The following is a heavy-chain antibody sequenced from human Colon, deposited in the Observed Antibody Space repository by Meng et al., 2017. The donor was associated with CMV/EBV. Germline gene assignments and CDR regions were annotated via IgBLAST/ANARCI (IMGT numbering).Heavy chain of an antibody. CDR3: VRDTISGVVAFDY. J-gene: IGHJ4*02. CDR2: INWNGNDV. Sequence: SLKISCGGSGFSFEDSAMHWVRQVPGKGLEWVSGINWNGNDVFYAASVKGRFTISRDNAKNLLYLQMNSLRAEDTGIYYCVRDTISGVVAFDYWGQGTLVTVSS. V-gene: IGHV3-9*01. CDR1: GFSFEDSA. D-gene: IGHD3-3*01.